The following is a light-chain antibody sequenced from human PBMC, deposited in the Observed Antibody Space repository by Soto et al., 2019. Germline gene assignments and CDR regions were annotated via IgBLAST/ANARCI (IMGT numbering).Light chain of an antibody. Sequence: EIVLTQSPGTLSLSPGERATVSCRASQSVSSSNLAWYQQKPGQAPRLLIYGASSRATGIPDRFSGSGSGTDFTLTISRLEPEDFAVYYCQQYGSSSTFGQGTRLEIK. CDR3: QQYGSSST. CDR2: GAS. J-gene: IGKJ5*01. CDR1: QSVSSSN. V-gene: IGKV3-20*01.